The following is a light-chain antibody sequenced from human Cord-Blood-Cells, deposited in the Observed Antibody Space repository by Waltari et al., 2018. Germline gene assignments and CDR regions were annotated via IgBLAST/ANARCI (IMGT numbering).Light chain of an antibody. Sequence: EILLTQSPGPLSSPPGGRPTLSCRASQSVSTSYLAWYQQKPGQAPRLLIYGASSRATGIPDRFSGSGSGTDFTLTISRLEPEDFAVYYCQQYGSSPTFGQGTKVEIK. CDR2: GAS. CDR3: QQYGSSPT. CDR1: QSVSTSY. V-gene: IGKV3-20*01. J-gene: IGKJ1*01.